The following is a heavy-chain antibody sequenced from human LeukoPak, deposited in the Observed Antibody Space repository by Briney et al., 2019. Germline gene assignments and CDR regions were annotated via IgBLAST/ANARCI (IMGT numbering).Heavy chain of an antibody. V-gene: IGHV4-39*01. CDR2: IFYSGST. D-gene: IGHD2-2*01. Sequence: PSETLSLTCTVSGGSISSSSYYWGWIRQPPGKGLEWIGTIFYSGSTYYNPSLKSRLTISVDTSKNQFSLKLSSVTAADTAVYYCARTIQDVVVVPAAYMDVWGEGTTVTVSS. CDR1: GGSISSSSYY. CDR3: ARTIQDVVVVPAAYMDV. J-gene: IGHJ6*03.